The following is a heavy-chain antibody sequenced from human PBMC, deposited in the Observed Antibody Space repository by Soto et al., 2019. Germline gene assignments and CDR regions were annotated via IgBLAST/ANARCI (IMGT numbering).Heavy chain of an antibody. CDR1: GYDFTNYW. CDR2: IYPGDSDS. V-gene: IGHV5-51*01. J-gene: IGHJ6*02. CDR3: ARAAHPMQMDV. D-gene: IGHD6-25*01. Sequence: GESLKISCTGSGYDFTNYWIGWGRQMPGKGLEWMGIIYPGDSDSRYSPSFQGQVTISADKSISTAYLQWSSLKASDTAMYYCARAAHPMQMDVWGQGTTVTVSS.